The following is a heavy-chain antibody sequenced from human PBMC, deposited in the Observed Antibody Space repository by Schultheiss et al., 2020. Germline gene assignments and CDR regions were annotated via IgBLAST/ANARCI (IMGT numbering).Heavy chain of an antibody. CDR2: NSGSGGST. CDR3: AKDIYGDYGYDYFDY. V-gene: IGHV3-23*01. J-gene: IGHJ4*02. D-gene: IGHD4-17*01. Sequence: GESLKISCAASGFTFSSYWMHWVRQAPGKGLVWVSANSGSGGSTYYADSVKGRFTISRDNSKNTLYLQMNSLRAEDTAVYYCAKDIYGDYGYDYFDYWGQGTMVTVSS. CDR1: GFTFSSYW.